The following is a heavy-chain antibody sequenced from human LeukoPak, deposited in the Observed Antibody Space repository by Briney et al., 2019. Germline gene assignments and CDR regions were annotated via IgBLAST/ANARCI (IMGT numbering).Heavy chain of an antibody. CDR2: IIPILGIA. CDR3: ARTGRVYYGSSGYFERAFDY. D-gene: IGHD3-22*01. CDR1: GGTFSSYT. J-gene: IGHJ4*02. V-gene: IGHV1-69*02. Sequence: SVKVSCKASGGTFSSYTISWVRQAPGQGLEWMGRIIPILGIANYAQKFQGRVTITADKSTSTAYMELSSLRSEDTAVYYCARTGRVYYGSSGYFERAFDYWGQGTLVTVSS.